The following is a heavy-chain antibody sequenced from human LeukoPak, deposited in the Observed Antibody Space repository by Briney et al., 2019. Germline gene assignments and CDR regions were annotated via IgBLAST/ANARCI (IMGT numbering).Heavy chain of an antibody. V-gene: IGHV3-23*01. J-gene: IGHJ6*02. Sequence: GGSLRLSCAASGFTFSSYAMSWVRQAPGKGLEWVSAISGSGGSTYYADSVKGRFTISRDNAKNSLYLQMNSLRAEDTAVYYCASPILEWLLYGRYYYGMDVWGQGTTVTVSS. D-gene: IGHD3-3*01. CDR1: GFTFSSYA. CDR2: ISGSGGST. CDR3: ASPILEWLLYGRYYYGMDV.